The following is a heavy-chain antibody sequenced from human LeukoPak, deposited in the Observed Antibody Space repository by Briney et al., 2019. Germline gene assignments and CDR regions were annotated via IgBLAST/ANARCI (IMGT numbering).Heavy chain of an antibody. CDR3: AREGIQLWPGGYYYYYGMDV. CDR1: GGSFSGYY. V-gene: IGHV4-34*01. J-gene: IGHJ6*02. D-gene: IGHD5-18*01. Sequence: SETLSLTCAVYGGSFSGYYWSWIRQPPGKGLEWIGEINHSGSTNYNPSLKSRVTISVDTSKNQFSLKLSSVTAADTAVYYCAREGIQLWPGGYYYYYGMDVWGQGTTVTVSS. CDR2: INHSGST.